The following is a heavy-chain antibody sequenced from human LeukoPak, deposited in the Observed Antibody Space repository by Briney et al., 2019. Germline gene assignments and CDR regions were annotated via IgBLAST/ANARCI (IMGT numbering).Heavy chain of an antibody. V-gene: IGHV6-1*01. D-gene: IGHD5-24*01. CDR1: GDSVPADSAT. J-gene: IGHJ3*02. CDR2: TYYRSNRSKWSS. CDR3: ARANWRAFDI. Sequence: SQTLSLTCAISGDSVPADSATWNWIRQSPSRGLEWLGRTYYRSNRSKWSSDYNPSVSSRIIISPDTSKNEFSLQLNSVTPEDTAVYYCARANWRAFDIWGQGTMVTVSS.